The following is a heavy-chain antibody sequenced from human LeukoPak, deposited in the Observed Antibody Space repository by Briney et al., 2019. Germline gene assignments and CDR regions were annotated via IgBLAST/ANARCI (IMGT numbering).Heavy chain of an antibody. CDR1: GFTFDDYA. CDR2: ISWNSGSI. J-gene: IGHJ5*02. V-gene: IGHV3-9*01. CDR3: AKDPFGGAVAGTGWFDP. D-gene: IGHD6-19*01. Sequence: GRSLRLSCAASGFTFDDYAMHWVRQAPGKGLEWVSGISWNSGSIGYADSVKGRFTISRDNAKNSLYLQMNSLRAEDTALYYCAKDPFGGAVAGTGWFDPWGQGTLVTVSS.